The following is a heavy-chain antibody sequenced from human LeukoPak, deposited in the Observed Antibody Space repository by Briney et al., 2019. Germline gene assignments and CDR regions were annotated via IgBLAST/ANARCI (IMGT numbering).Heavy chain of an antibody. CDR3: ARDREFIVATIQHFDY. D-gene: IGHD5-12*01. V-gene: IGHV1-2*02. CDR1: GYTFTGYY. CDR2: INPNSGGT. J-gene: IGHJ4*02. Sequence: ASVKVSCKASGYTFTGYYMHWVRQAPGQGLEWMGWINPNSGGTNYAQKFQGRVTMTRDTSISTAYMELSRLRSDDTAVYYCARDREFIVATIQHFDYWGQGTLVTVSS.